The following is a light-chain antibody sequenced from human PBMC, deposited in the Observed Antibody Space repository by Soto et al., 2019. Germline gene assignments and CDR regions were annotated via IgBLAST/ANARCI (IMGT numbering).Light chain of an antibody. V-gene: IGKV1-5*03. CDR3: QQYHIYPLT. J-gene: IGKJ4*01. Sequence: DIQMTQSPSTLSASVGDRVTIPCRASQIINSWLAWYQQKPGKAPNLLIYKASTLEGGVPSRFSGSGSGTEFTLTIASLQPDDFATYYCQQYHIYPLTFGGGTKVEIK. CDR2: KAS. CDR1: QIINSW.